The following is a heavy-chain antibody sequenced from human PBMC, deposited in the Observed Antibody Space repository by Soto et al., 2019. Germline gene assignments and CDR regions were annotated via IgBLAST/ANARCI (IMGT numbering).Heavy chain of an antibody. V-gene: IGHV3-48*02. CDR2: ISSSSSTI. D-gene: IGHD3-3*01. Sequence: GGSLRLSCVASGFTFSSYSMNWVRQAPGKGLEWVSYISSSSSTIYYADSVKGRFTISRDNAKNSLYLQMNSLRDEDTAVYYCARVYDFWSGYYPDLYFDYWGQGTLVTVSS. CDR3: ARVYDFWSGYYPDLYFDY. J-gene: IGHJ4*02. CDR1: GFTFSSYS.